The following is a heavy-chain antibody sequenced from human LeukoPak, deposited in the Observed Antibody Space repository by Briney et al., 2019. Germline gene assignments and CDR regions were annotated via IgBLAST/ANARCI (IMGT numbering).Heavy chain of an antibody. CDR2: IYYSGST. D-gene: IGHD6-13*01. Sequence: PSETLSLTCTVSGGSISSYYWSWIRQPPGKGLEWIGYIYYSGSTNYNPSLKSRVTISVDTSKNQFSLKLSSVTAADTAVYYCARDRCSSSCVEKNERDYWGQGTLVTVSS. J-gene: IGHJ4*02. V-gene: IGHV4-59*01. CDR1: GGSISSYY. CDR3: ARDRCSSSCVEKNERDY.